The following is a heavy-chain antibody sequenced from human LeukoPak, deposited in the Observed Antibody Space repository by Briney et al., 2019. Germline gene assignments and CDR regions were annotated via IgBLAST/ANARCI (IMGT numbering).Heavy chain of an antibody. CDR2: IRYDGSNK. CDR3: AKEAQVLKGYFQH. CDR1: GFTFSSYG. J-gene: IGHJ1*01. Sequence: PGGSLRLSCAASGFTFSSYGMHWVRQAPGKGLGWVAFIRYDGSNKYYADSVKGRFTISRDNSKNTLYLQMNSLRAEDTAVYYCAKEAQVLKGYFQHWGQGTLVTVSS. D-gene: IGHD2-8*01. V-gene: IGHV3-30*02.